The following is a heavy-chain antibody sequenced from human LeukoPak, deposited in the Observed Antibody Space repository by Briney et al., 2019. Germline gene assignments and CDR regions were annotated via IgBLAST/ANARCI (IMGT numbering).Heavy chain of an antibody. V-gene: IGHV3-48*02. J-gene: IGHJ4*02. CDR2: ISSYSDTI. CDR1: GFTFSTYN. CDR3: ARDSHEYGHLDY. D-gene: IGHD4-17*01. Sequence: PGGSLRLSCAASGFTFSTYNMNWVRQAPGKGPEWVSYISSYSDTIYYADSVKGRFTMSRDNAKNSLFLQMNSLRDEDTAVYYCARDSHEYGHLDYWGQGTLVTVSS.